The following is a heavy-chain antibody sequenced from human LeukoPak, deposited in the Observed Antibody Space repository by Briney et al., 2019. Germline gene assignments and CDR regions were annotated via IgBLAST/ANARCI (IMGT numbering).Heavy chain of an antibody. CDR1: GYTFTSYD. CDR2: MNPNSGNT. Sequence: ASVKVSCKASGYTFTSYDINWARQATGQGLEWMGWMNPNSGNTGYAQKFQGRVTMTRNTSISTAYMELSSLRSEDTAVYYCASTIVVVREIAFDIWGQGTMVTVSS. CDR3: ASTIVVVREIAFDI. J-gene: IGHJ3*02. D-gene: IGHD3-22*01. V-gene: IGHV1-8*01.